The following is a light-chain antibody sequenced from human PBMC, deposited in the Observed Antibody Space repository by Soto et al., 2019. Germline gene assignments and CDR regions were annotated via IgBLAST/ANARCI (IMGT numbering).Light chain of an antibody. Sequence: DIQITQSPSTLSASVGDRVTITCRASQSISSWLAWYQQKPGKAPKLLIYDASSLESGVPSRFSGSGSGTEFTLTIRSLQNDDFAIYYCQHYKSYPWTVGQGTKVDIK. CDR2: DAS. CDR1: QSISSW. CDR3: QHYKSYPWT. V-gene: IGKV1-5*01. J-gene: IGKJ1*01.